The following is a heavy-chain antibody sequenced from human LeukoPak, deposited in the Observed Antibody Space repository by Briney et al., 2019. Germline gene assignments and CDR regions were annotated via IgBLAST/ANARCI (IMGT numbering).Heavy chain of an antibody. Sequence: KSGGSLRLSCAASGFTFYDYGMSWVRQAPGKGLEWVSSISSGSGYIYYADSVKGRFTISRDNAKNSLSLQMNSLRAEDTAVYYCARELYSGYGRFDYWGQGTLVTVSS. D-gene: IGHD5-12*01. CDR2: ISSGSGYI. CDR3: ARELYSGYGRFDY. V-gene: IGHV3-21*01. CDR1: GFTFYDYG. J-gene: IGHJ4*02.